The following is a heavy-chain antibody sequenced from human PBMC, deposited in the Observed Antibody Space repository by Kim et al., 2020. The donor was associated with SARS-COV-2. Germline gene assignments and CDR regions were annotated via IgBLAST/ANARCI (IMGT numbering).Heavy chain of an antibody. CDR3: ARLLGIGNWFDP. J-gene: IGHJ5*02. V-gene: IGHV4-59*08. D-gene: IGHD7-27*01. Sequence: NDHPSLKSRVTISVDTSKNQFSLKLSSVTAADTAVYYCARLLGIGNWFDPWGQGTLVTVSS.